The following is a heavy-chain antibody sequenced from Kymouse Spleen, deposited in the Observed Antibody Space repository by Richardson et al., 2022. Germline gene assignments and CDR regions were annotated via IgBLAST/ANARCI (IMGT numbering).Heavy chain of an antibody. CDR3: ARGVPAAIDAFDI. D-gene: IGHD2-2*02. CDR2: IGTAGDT. V-gene: IGHV3-13*01. CDR1: GFTFSSYD. J-gene: IGHJ3*02. Sequence: EVQLVESGGGLVQPGGSLRLSCAASGFTFSSYDMHWVRQATGKGLEWVSAIGTAGDTYYPGSVKGRFTISRENAKNSLYLQMNSLRAGDTAVYYCARGVPAAIDAFDIWGQGTMVTVSS.